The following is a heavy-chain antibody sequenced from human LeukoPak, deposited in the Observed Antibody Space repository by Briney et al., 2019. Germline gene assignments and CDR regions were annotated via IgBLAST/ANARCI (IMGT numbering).Heavy chain of an antibody. CDR2: IWSDGSNK. CDR1: GFTFSSYG. J-gene: IGHJ6*02. V-gene: IGHV3-33*03. D-gene: IGHD3-22*01. CDR3: ARRDSSFGMDV. Sequence: GRSLRLSCAASGFTFSSYGMHWVRQAPGKGLEWVAVIWSDGSNKYYGNSVKGRFTISRDNSKNTLYLQMDSLRAEDTAVYYYARRDSSFGMDVWGQGTTVTVFS.